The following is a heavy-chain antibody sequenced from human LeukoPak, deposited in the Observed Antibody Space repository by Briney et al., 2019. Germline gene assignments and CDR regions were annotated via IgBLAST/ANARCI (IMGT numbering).Heavy chain of an antibody. CDR2: INSNNGDT. J-gene: IGHJ4*02. V-gene: IGHV1-2*02. Sequence: ASVKVSCKASGYTFTSYYLHWVRQAPGQGLEWVGGINSNNGDTHYAQNFQGRVTMTRDTSISTAYMELSRLGSDDTAVYYCARDEDGYNLDWGQGTLVTVSS. CDR3: ARDEDGYNLD. D-gene: IGHD5-24*01. CDR1: GYTFTSYY.